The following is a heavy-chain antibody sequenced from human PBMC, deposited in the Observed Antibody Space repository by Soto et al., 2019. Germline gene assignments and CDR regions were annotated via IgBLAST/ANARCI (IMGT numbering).Heavy chain of an antibody. V-gene: IGHV4-39*01. CDR2: IYYSGST. CDR1: AGSISSSSYY. J-gene: IGHJ1*01. CDR3: ARNARLRYFQH. D-gene: IGHD6-25*01. Sequence: QLQLQESGPGLVKPSETLSLTCTVSAGSISSSSYYWGWIRQPPGKGLEWIGSIYYSGSTYYNPSLKSRVTISVDTSKNQFSLKLSSVTAADTAVYYCARNARLRYFQHWGQGTLVTVSS.